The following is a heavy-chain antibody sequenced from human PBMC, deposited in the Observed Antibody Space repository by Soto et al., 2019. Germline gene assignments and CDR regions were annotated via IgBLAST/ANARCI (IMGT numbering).Heavy chain of an antibody. Sequence: ASVKVSCTASGYRFTNNDVSWVRQATGQGLEWMGWMNPGSGDTGYAQKFQGRVTMTRDISIATAYMELSSLRADDTAIYYCARMATLGSLNWFDPWGQGTLVTVSS. V-gene: IGHV1-8*01. CDR3: ARMATLGSLNWFDP. J-gene: IGHJ5*02. CDR1: GYRFTNND. CDR2: MNPGSGDT. D-gene: IGHD3-10*01.